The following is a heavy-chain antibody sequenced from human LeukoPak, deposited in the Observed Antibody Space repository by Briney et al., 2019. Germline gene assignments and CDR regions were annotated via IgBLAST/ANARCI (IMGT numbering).Heavy chain of an antibody. J-gene: IGHJ4*02. CDR3: AKDKDGYYDSSGYVDY. CDR1: GFTFSSYA. CDR2: ISWNSGSI. Sequence: GGSLRLSCAASGFTFSSYAMHWVRQAPGKGLEWVSGISWNSGSIGYADSVKGRFTISRDNAKNSLYLQMNSLRAEDTALYYCAKDKDGYYDSSGYVDYWGQGTLVTVSS. V-gene: IGHV3-9*01. D-gene: IGHD3-22*01.